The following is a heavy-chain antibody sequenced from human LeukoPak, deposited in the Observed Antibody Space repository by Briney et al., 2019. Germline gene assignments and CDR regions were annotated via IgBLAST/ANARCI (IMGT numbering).Heavy chain of an antibody. J-gene: IGHJ4*02. CDR3: ARDRRIAAAGLGVAHPFDY. CDR2: INSDGSST. V-gene: IGHV3-74*01. CDR1: GLTFSSYW. Sequence: GGSLRLSCAASGLTFSSYWMHWVRQAPGKGLVWVSRINSDGSSTSYADSVKGRFTISRDNAKNTLYLQMNSLRAEDTAVYYCARDRRIAAAGLGVAHPFDYWGQGTLVTVSS. D-gene: IGHD6-13*01.